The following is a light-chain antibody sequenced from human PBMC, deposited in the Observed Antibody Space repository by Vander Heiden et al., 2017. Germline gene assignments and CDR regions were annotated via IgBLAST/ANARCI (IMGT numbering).Light chain of an antibody. Sequence: DIQMTQSPSSLSASVGDRVTITCRASQSISSYLNWYQQKPGKAPKLLIYAASSLQSGVPSRFSGSRSGTDFTLTISSLQPEDFATYYCQQSYSTPRFGQGTKLEIK. V-gene: IGKV1-39*01. J-gene: IGKJ2*01. CDR2: AAS. CDR1: QSISSY. CDR3: QQSYSTPR.